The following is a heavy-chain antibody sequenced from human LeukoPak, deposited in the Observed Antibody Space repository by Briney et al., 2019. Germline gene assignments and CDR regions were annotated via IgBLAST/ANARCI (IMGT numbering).Heavy chain of an antibody. Sequence: GRSLRLSCAASGFTFDDYAMHWVRHAPGKGLEGVSGISWNSGSIGYADSVKGRFTISRDNAKNSLYLQMNSLRAEDTALYYCSTAGSVSIAATPKYFDYWGQGTLVTVSS. V-gene: IGHV3-9*01. D-gene: IGHD2-15*01. CDR3: STAGSVSIAATPKYFDY. CDR2: ISWNSGSI. CDR1: GFTFDDYA. J-gene: IGHJ4*02.